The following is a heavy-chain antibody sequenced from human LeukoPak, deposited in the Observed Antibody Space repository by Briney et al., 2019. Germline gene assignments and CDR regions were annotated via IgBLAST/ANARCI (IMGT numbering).Heavy chain of an antibody. CDR2: IIPIFGTA. CDR3: ARATSTLGGYYYYYYMDV. D-gene: IGHD3-16*01. CDR1: GGTFSSYA. J-gene: IGHJ6*03. V-gene: IGHV1-69*06. Sequence: SVKVSFKASGGTFSSYAISWVRQAPGQGLEWMGGIIPIFGTANYAQKYQGRVTITADKSTSTAYMELSSLRSEDTAVYYCARATSTLGGYYYYYYMDVWGKGTTVTVSS.